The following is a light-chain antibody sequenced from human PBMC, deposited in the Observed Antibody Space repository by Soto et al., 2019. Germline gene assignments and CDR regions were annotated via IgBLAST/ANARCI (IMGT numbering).Light chain of an antibody. Sequence: EIVMTQSPATLSLFPGKRATLSCSASQTVGSNLAWYQQKPGQPPRLLIYDASNRATGVPVRFRGSGSGTQFTLTISSLQSEDSAVYYCHQYTNWLALTFGEGTKVDIK. CDR1: QTVGSN. CDR2: DAS. V-gene: IGKV3-15*01. CDR3: HQYTNWLALT. J-gene: IGKJ4*01.